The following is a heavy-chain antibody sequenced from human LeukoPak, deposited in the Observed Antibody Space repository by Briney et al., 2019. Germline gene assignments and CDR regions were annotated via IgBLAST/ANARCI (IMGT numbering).Heavy chain of an antibody. CDR3: ARVIAAAGTLDY. CDR2: IYYSGST. CDR1: GGSISSYY. J-gene: IGHJ4*02. Sequence: SETLSLTCTVSGGSISSYYWSWIRQPPGKGLEWIGYIYYSGSTNYNPSLKSRVTMSVDTSKNQFSLKLSSVTAADTAVYYCARVIAAAGTLDYWGQGTLVTVSS. D-gene: IGHD6-13*01. V-gene: IGHV4-59*12.